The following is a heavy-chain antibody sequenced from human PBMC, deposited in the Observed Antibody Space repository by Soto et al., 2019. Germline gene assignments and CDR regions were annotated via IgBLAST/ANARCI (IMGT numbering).Heavy chain of an antibody. CDR2: INHSGST. CDR1: GGSFSGYY. J-gene: IGHJ4*02. D-gene: IGHD2-2*01. V-gene: IGHV4-34*01. Sequence: SETLSLTCAVYGGSFSGYYWSWIRQPPGKGLEWIGEINHSGSTNYNPSLKSRVTISVDTSKNQFSLKLSSVTAADTAVYYCARGLYCSSTSCYAFDYWGQGTLVTVSS. CDR3: ARGLYCSSTSCYAFDY.